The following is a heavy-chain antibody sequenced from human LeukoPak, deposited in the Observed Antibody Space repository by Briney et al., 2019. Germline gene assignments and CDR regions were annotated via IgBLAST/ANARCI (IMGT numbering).Heavy chain of an antibody. Sequence: PGGSLRLSCSASGFTFSSYAMHWVRQAPGKGLEYVSAISSNGGSTYYADSVKGRFTISRDNSKNTLYLQMSSLRAEDTAVYYCVKVAPWTGMDVWGQGTTVTVSS. J-gene: IGHJ6*02. V-gene: IGHV3-64D*06. D-gene: IGHD3/OR15-3a*01. CDR2: ISSNGGST. CDR3: VKVAPWTGMDV. CDR1: GFTFSSYA.